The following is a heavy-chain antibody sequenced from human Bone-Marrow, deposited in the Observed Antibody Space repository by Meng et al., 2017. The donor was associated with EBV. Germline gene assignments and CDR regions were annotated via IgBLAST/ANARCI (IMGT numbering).Heavy chain of an antibody. CDR2: ISDGGT. Sequence: PWSSVGGSVQPGGAIVLSCATTGFTFSSDGRSWVRRATGKGLEWVSGISDGGTYDADTVKGRFTIAKDNSKNTLYLQMNSLSAEDTAVYYCAKEIAAAGHWGQGTLVTVSS. V-gene: IGHV3-23*01. CDR3: AKEIAAAGH. D-gene: IGHD6-13*01. CDR1: GFTFSSDG. J-gene: IGHJ4*02.